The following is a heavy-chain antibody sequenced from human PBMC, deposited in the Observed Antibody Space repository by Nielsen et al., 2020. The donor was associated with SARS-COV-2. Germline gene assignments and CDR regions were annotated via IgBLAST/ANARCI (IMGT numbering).Heavy chain of an antibody. CDR1: GFTFSSYS. J-gene: IGHJ6*02. CDR2: ISSSSSTI. CDR3: ARPRYGSRSGLTGMDV. D-gene: IGHD6-13*01. V-gene: IGHV3-48*01. Sequence: GESLKISCAASGFTFSSYSMNWVRQAPGKGLEWVSYISSSSSTIYYADSVKGRFTISRDNAKNSLYLQMNSLRAEDTAVYYCARPRYGSRSGLTGMDVWGQGTTVTVSS.